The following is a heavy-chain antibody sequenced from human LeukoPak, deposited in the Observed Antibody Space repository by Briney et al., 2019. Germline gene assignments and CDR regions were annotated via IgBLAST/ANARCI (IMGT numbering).Heavy chain of an antibody. Sequence: GGSLRLSCAVSGFTFSSYAMSWVRQAPGKGLEWVSAISVSGDTTYYADSVKGRFTISGDNSKNTLYLQMNSLRAEDTALYYCAKAPPIGYCSSTTCYFDYWGQGTLVTVSS. CDR1: GFTFSSYA. D-gene: IGHD2-2*01. CDR2: ISVSGDTT. J-gene: IGHJ4*02. V-gene: IGHV3-23*01. CDR3: AKAPPIGYCSSTTCYFDY.